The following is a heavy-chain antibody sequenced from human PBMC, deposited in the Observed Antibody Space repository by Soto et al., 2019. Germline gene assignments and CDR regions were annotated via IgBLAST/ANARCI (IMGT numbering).Heavy chain of an antibody. CDR2: IRSKAYGGTT. V-gene: IGHV3-49*04. D-gene: IGHD3-3*01. J-gene: IGHJ6*02. CDR1: GFTFGDYA. CDR3: TRVGITIFGVDPYGMDV. Sequence: SLRLSCTASGFTFGDYAMSWVRQAPGKGLEWVGFIRSKAYGGTTEYAASVKGRFTISRDDSKSIAYLQMNSLKTEDTAVYYCTRVGITIFGVDPYGMDVWGQGTTVTVSS.